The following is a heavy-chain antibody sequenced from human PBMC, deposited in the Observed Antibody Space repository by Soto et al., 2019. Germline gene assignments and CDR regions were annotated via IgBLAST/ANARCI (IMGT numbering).Heavy chain of an antibody. D-gene: IGHD6-13*01. CDR1: GYTFTGYY. Sequence: ASVKVSCKASGYTFTGYYMPWVRPAPGQGLEWMVWINPNSGGTNYAQKFQGRVTMTRDTSISTAYMELSRLRSDDTAVYYCARELAAGYYYYGMDVWGQGSTVTVSS. CDR2: INPNSGGT. J-gene: IGHJ6*02. V-gene: IGHV1-2*02. CDR3: ARELAAGYYYYGMDV.